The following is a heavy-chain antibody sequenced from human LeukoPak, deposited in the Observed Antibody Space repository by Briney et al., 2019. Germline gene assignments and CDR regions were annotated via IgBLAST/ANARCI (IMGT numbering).Heavy chain of an antibody. J-gene: IGHJ5*02. Sequence: SETLSLTCTVSGGSINNYYWSWIRQPPGKGLEWIGYIYYSGSTNYNPSLKSRVTISVDRSKNQFSLKLSSVTAADTAVYYCAREGHDSSGYETHWIDPWGQGTLVTVSS. CDR1: GGSINNYY. CDR3: AREGHDSSGYETHWIDP. CDR2: IYYSGST. D-gene: IGHD3-22*01. V-gene: IGHV4-59*12.